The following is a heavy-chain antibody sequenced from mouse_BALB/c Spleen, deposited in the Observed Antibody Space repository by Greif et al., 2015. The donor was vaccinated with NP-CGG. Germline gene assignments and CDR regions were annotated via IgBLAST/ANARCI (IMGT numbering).Heavy chain of an antibody. J-gene: IGHJ4*01. Sequence: EVHLVESGPGLVKPSQSLSLTCTVTGYSITSDYAWNWIRQFPGNKLEWMGYISYSGSTSYNPSLKSRISITRDTSKNQFFLQLNSVTTEDTATYYCAREGYYAMDYWGQGTSVTVSS. CDR1: GYSITSDYA. CDR2: ISYSGST. CDR3: AREGYYAMDY. V-gene: IGHV3-2*02.